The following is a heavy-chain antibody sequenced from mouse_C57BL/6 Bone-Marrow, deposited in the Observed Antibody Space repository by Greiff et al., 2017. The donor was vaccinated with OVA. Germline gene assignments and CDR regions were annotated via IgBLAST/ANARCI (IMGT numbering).Heavy chain of an antibody. Sequence: QVQLQQSGPELVKPGASVKISCKASGYSFTSYYIHWVKQRPGQGLEWIGWIYPGSGNTQYNEKFKGKATLTADTSSSTAYMQLSSLTSEDSAVYYCARAGIYYYGSSYVRYFDVWGTGTTVTVSS. CDR3: ARAGIYYYGSSYVRYFDV. CDR1: GYSFTSYY. J-gene: IGHJ1*03. V-gene: IGHV1-66*01. CDR2: IYPGSGNT. D-gene: IGHD1-1*01.